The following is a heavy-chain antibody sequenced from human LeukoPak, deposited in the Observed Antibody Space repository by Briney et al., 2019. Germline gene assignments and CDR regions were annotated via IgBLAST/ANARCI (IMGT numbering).Heavy chain of an antibody. J-gene: IGHJ4*02. V-gene: IGHV4-34*01. D-gene: IGHD3-3*01. CDR2: INHSGST. CDR1: GGSFSGYY. Sequence: SETLSLTCAVYGGSFSGYYWSWIRQPPGKGLEWIGEINHSGSTNYNPSLKSRVTISVDTSKNQFSLKLSSVTAADAAVYYCARRRVEWLSQPGRRRICYFDYWGQGTLVTVSS. CDR3: ARRRVEWLSQPGRRRICYFDY.